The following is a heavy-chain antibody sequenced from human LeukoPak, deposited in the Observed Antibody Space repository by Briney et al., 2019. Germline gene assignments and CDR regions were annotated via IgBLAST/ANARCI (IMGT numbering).Heavy chain of an antibody. D-gene: IGHD2-15*01. CDR3: AAAESSGGLFDY. J-gene: IGHJ4*02. CDR2: IVVGSGNT. V-gene: IGHV1-58*02. CDR1: GFTFTSSA. Sequence: SVKVSCKASGFTFTSSAMQWVRQARGQRLEWIGWIVVGSGNTNYAQKFQERVAITRDMSTSTAYMELSSLRSEDTAVYYCAAAESSGGLFDYWGQGTLVTVSS.